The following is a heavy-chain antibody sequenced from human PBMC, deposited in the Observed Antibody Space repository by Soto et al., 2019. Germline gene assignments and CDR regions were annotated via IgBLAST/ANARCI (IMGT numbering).Heavy chain of an antibody. V-gene: IGHV4-59*01. D-gene: IGHD3-3*01. J-gene: IGHJ6*03. CDR1: GGSISSYY. Sequence: SETLSLTCTVSGGSISSYYWSWVRQPPGKGLEWIGYIYYSGSTNYNPSLKSRVTISADTSKNQFSLKLSSVTAADTAVYYCASGSWGYYDFWNYYYMEGWGKGTTVTVSS. CDR2: IYYSGST. CDR3: ASGSWGYYDFWNYYYMEG.